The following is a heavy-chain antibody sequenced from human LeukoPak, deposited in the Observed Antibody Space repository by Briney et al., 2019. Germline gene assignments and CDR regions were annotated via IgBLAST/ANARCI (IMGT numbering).Heavy chain of an antibody. V-gene: IGHV3-48*03. CDR1: GFTFSDYE. CDR2: ISSSASII. CDR3: ARGIAVAGYYYYMDV. D-gene: IGHD6-19*01. Sequence: PGGSLRLSCAASGFTFSDYEMNWVRQAPGKGLEWVSYISSSASIIYYSDSVKGRFTISRDNAKNSLYLQMNSLRAEDTAVYYCARGIAVAGYYYYMDVWGKGTTVTVSS. J-gene: IGHJ6*03.